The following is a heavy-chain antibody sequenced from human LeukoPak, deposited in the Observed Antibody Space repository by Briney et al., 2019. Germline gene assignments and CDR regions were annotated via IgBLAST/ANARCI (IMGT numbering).Heavy chain of an antibody. Sequence: PSETLSLTCTVSSGTISSSSYFWGWIRQPPGNGLEWIGNIYYTGSTHYNPSLKSRLTISVDTSKNQFSLKLSSVTAADTAVYYCARGAGYNSFDYWGQGTLVTVSS. CDR2: IYYTGST. CDR3: ARGAGYNSFDY. J-gene: IGHJ4*02. D-gene: IGHD5-24*01. CDR1: SGTISSSSYF. V-gene: IGHV4-39*01.